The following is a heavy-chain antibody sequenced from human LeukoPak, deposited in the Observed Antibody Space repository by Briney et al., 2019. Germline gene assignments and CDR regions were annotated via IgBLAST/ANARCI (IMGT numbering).Heavy chain of an antibody. V-gene: IGHV1-18*01. Sequence: GASVKVSCKASGYTFTSYDINWVRQAPGQGLEWMGWISAYNGNTNYAQKLQGRVTMTTDTSTSTAYMELRSLRSDDTAVYYCARVPYGDYTRDYWGQGTLVTVSS. CDR3: ARVPYGDYTRDY. D-gene: IGHD4-17*01. CDR1: GYTFTSYD. CDR2: ISAYNGNT. J-gene: IGHJ4*02.